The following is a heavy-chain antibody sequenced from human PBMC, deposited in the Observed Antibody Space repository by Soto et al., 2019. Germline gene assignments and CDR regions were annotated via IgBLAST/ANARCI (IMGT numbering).Heavy chain of an antibody. CDR1: GGSISSGDYY. CDR3: ARGVSSGYTIDY. D-gene: IGHD3-22*01. Sequence: PAETLSLTCTVSGGSISSGDYYGSGIRQPPGKGLEWIGYIYYSGSTYYNPSLKSRVTISVDTSKNQFSLKLSSVTAADTAVYYCARGVSSGYTIDYWGQGTLVTVSS. V-gene: IGHV4-30-4*01. J-gene: IGHJ4*02. CDR2: IYYSGST.